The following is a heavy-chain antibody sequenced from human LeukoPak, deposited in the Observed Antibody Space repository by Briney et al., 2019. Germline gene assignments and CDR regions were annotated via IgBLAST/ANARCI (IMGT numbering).Heavy chain of an antibody. D-gene: IGHD2-2*01. Sequence: SETLSLTCAVYGGYFSGYCWSWIRQPPGKGLEWIGEINHSGSTNYNPSLKSRVTISVDTSKNQFSLKLSSVTAADTAVYYCVGSTSNILTTFDYWGQGTLVTVSS. J-gene: IGHJ4*02. CDR2: INHSGST. CDR3: VGSTSNILTTFDY. V-gene: IGHV4-34*01. CDR1: GGYFSGYC.